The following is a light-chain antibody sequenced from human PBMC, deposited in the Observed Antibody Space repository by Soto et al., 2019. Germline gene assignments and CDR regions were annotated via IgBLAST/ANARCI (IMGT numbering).Light chain of an antibody. Sequence: EIGLTQSPGTLSLSPGERATLYCRASQSVSSSYLAWYQQKPGQAPRLLIYCASSRATGIPDRFSGSGSGTDFSLTISRLEPEALAVYYCQQYGSSPLLTFGGETNVQIK. CDR1: QSVSSSY. CDR3: QQYGSSPLLT. J-gene: IGKJ4*01. V-gene: IGKV3-20*01. CDR2: CAS.